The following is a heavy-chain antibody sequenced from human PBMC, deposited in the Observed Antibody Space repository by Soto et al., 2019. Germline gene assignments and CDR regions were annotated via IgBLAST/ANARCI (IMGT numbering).Heavy chain of an antibody. Sequence: QVQLMQSGAEVTKPGSSVKGSFTASGGTFSTSAISWVRQAPGEGLEWVGGIMPVFATPDYAQKFQGRVSFATAGYKSTDSLELTSLTTGDTAVSFCSRAKDRQPLSGKYIYLFDVWGQGTVITVSS. CDR1: GGTFSTSA. J-gene: IGHJ4*01. V-gene: IGHV1-69*05. CDR2: IMPVFATP. CDR3: SRAKDRQPLSGKYIYLFDV. D-gene: IGHD1-1*01.